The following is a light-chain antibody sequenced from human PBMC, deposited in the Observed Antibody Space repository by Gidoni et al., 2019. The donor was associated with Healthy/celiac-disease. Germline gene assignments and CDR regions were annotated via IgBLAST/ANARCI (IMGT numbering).Light chain of an antibody. J-gene: IGLJ2*01. CDR2: EVS. V-gene: IGLV2-23*02. CDR1: SSEVGSYNL. CDR3: CSYAGSSTVV. Sequence: QSALTQPAPVSGSPGQSITISCTGTSSEVGSYNLVSWYQQHPGKAPKLMIYEVSKRPSGVSNRFSGSKSGNTASLTISGLQAEDEADYYCCSYAGSSTVVFGGGTKLTVL.